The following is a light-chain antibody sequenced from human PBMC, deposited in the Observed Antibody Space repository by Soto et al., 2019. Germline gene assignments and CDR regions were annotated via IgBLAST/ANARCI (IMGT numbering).Light chain of an antibody. CDR1: SSDVGGYNY. V-gene: IGLV2-14*01. J-gene: IGLJ3*02. Sequence: QSVLPQPASVSGSPGQSITISCTGTSSDVGGYNYVSWYQQHPGKAPKLMIYEVSNRPSGVSNRFSGSKSGNTASLTISGLQAEDEADYYCSSYTSSSTRVFGGGTKVTVL. CDR3: SSYTSSSTRV. CDR2: EVS.